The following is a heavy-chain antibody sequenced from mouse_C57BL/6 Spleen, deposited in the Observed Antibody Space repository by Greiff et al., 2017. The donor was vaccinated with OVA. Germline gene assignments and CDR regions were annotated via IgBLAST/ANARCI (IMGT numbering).Heavy chain of an antibody. CDR2: INPGSGGT. CDR3: ARGGDYGSSYGDY. CDR1: GYAFTNYL. Sequence: VQLQQSGAELVRPGTSVKVSCKASGYAFTNYLIEWVKQRPGQGLEWIGVINPGSGGTNYNEKFKGKATLTADKSSSTAYMQLSSLTSEDSAVYYCARGGDYGSSYGDYWGQGTTLTVSS. D-gene: IGHD1-1*01. J-gene: IGHJ2*01. V-gene: IGHV1-54*01.